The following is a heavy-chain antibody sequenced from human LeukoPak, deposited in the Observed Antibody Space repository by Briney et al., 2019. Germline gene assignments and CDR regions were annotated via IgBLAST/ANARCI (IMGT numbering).Heavy chain of an antibody. V-gene: IGHV3-30*02. D-gene: IGHD2-2*01. Sequence: GGSLRLSCAASGFTFSSYGMHWVRQAPGKGLEWVAFIRYDGSNKYYADSVKGRFTISRDNSKNTLYLQMNSLRAEDTAVYYCASLGIVVVQAARLWFDPWGQGTLVTVSS. CDR3: ASLGIVVVQAARLWFDP. J-gene: IGHJ5*02. CDR2: IRYDGSNK. CDR1: GFTFSSYG.